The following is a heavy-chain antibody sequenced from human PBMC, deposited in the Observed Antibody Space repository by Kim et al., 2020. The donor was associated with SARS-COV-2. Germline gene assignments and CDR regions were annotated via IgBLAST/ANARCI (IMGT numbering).Heavy chain of an antibody. V-gene: IGHV3-15*01. CDR1: GFTFSNAW. D-gene: IGHD3-22*01. J-gene: IGHJ4*02. CDR2: INSRTDGGTT. Sequence: GGSLRLSCAASGFTFSNAWMSWVRQAPGKGLEWVGRINSRTDGGTTDYAATVKGRFTISRDDSKNTLQLQMNSLKTVDTAVYYCTTVPLLIGGYCYDSSGYYGGYWGQGTLVTVSS. CDR3: TTVPLLIGGYCYDSSGYYGGY.